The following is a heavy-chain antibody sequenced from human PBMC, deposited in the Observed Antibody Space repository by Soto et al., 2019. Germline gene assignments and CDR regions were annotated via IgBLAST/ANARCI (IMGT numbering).Heavy chain of an antibody. J-gene: IGHJ4*02. Sequence: EVQLVESGGGLVQPGRSLRLSCAASGFTSDDYAMHWVRQAPGKGLEWVSGISWNSGSIGYADSVKGRFTISRDNAKNSLYLQMNSLRAEDTALYYCANDNDYYDSSGFDYWGQGTLVTVSS. CDR1: GFTSDDYA. D-gene: IGHD3-22*01. CDR2: ISWNSGSI. V-gene: IGHV3-9*02. CDR3: ANDNDYYDSSGFDY.